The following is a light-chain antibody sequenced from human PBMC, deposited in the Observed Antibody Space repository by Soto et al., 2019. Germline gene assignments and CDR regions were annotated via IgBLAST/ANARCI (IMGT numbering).Light chain of an antibody. CDR1: QSIGTY. CDR3: QQRSNLFT. Sequence: EIVLTQSPATRSLSPGERATLSCRASQSIGTYLTWYPQKPGQAARLLIYDASNKATGIPGRFSGSWSGTDFTLTISSIEPEDSAFYYCQQRSNLFTFCPGTKVDIK. V-gene: IGKV3-11*01. J-gene: IGKJ3*01. CDR2: DAS.